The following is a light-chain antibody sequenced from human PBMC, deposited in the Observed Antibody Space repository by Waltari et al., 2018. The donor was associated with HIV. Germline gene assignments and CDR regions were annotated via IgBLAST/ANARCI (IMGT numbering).Light chain of an antibody. J-gene: IGLJ2*01. V-gene: IGLV3-9*01. CDR2: NDK. CDR3: QVWHYSVV. Sequence: SYELTQPLSVSVALGQTARLSCGGSNIGTNDVHWYQHKPGQAPSLVIFNDKNRPTWVPERLSGSKSRNTATLTISGVQAGDAAVYYCQVWHYSVVFGGGTNLTVL. CDR1: NIGTND.